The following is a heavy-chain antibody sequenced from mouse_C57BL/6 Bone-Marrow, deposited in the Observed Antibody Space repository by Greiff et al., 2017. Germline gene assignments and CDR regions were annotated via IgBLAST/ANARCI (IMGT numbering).Heavy chain of an antibody. J-gene: IGHJ4*01. CDR2: IYPRSGNT. D-gene: IGHD2-3*01. Sequence: QVQLQQSGAELSRPGASVKLSCKASGYTFTSYGISWVKQRTGQGLEWIGEIYPRSGNTYYNEKFKGKATLTADKSSSTAYMELRSLTSEDSAVXFYATSAPPLLSSYAMDYWGQGTSVTVSS. V-gene: IGHV1-81*01. CDR3: ATSAPPLLSSYAMDY. CDR1: GYTFTSYG.